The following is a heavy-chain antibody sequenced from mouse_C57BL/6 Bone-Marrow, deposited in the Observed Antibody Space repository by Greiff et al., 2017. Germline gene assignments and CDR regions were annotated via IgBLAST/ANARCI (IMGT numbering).Heavy chain of an antibody. V-gene: IGHV1-80*01. CDR2: IYPGDGDT. J-gene: IGHJ1*03. CDR1: GYAFSSYW. D-gene: IGHD1-1*01. CDR3: ARPVVAREYCDV. Sequence: QVQLQQSGAELVKPGASVKISCKASGYAFSSYWMNWVKQRPGKGLEWIGQIYPGDGDTNYNGKFKGKATLTADKSSSTAYMQLSSLTSEDSAVYFCARPVVAREYCDVWGTGTTVTVSS.